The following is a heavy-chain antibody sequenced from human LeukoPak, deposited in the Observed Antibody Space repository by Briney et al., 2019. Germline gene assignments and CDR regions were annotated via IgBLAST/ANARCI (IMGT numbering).Heavy chain of an antibody. V-gene: IGHV4-4*09. D-gene: IGHD2-2*01. J-gene: IGHJ4*02. CDR2: IFPSGDT. CDR1: GRSISDYP. CDR3: ARLAGSTIANYFRDS. Sequence: SETLSLTCTVSGRSISDYPWSWIRQPPGKGLEWIGYIFPSGDTYYNPSLRGRVTISADTSRNQFSLNLTSVTAADTALYYCARLAGSTIANYFRDSWGQGTLVTVSS.